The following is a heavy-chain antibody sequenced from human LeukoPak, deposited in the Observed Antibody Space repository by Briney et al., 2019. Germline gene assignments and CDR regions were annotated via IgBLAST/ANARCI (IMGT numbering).Heavy chain of an antibody. D-gene: IGHD1-1*01. Sequence: GGSLRLSCEASGFIVSSNYMSWVRQAPGKGLEWVANIKQDGSEKYYVDSVKGRFTISRDNAKNSLYLQMNSLRAEDTAVYYCARDLNWNPLGDWGQGTLVTVSS. CDR1: GFIVSSNY. V-gene: IGHV3-7*01. J-gene: IGHJ4*02. CDR3: ARDLNWNPLGD. CDR2: IKQDGSEK.